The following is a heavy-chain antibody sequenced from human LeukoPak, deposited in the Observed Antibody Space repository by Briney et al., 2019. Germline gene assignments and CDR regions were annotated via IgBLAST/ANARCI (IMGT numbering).Heavy chain of an antibody. CDR2: ISGSGGST. Sequence: GGSLRLSCAAFGITLRSYGMHWVRQAPGKGLEWVSAISGSGGSTYYADSVKGRFTISRDNSKNTLYLQMNSLRAEDTAVYYCAKKGIAAAGPIGYYYYMDVWGKGTTVTVSS. CDR1: GITLRSYG. V-gene: IGHV3-23*01. D-gene: IGHD6-13*01. J-gene: IGHJ6*03. CDR3: AKKGIAAAGPIGYYYYMDV.